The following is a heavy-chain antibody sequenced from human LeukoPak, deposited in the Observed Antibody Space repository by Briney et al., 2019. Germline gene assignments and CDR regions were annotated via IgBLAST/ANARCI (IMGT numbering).Heavy chain of an antibody. D-gene: IGHD6-13*01. J-gene: IGHJ4*02. Sequence: GGSLRLSCAASGFTFSSYAMHWVRQAPGKGLEWVAVISYDGSNKYYADSVKGRFTISRDNSKNTLYLQMNSLRAEDTAVYYCARDVAAAGTAVYLWGQGTLVTVSS. CDR3: ARDVAAAGTAVYL. CDR2: ISYDGSNK. CDR1: GFTFSSYA. V-gene: IGHV3-30-3*01.